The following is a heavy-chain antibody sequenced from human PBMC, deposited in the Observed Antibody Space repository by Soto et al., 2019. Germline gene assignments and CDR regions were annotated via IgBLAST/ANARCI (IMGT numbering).Heavy chain of an antibody. J-gene: IGHJ1*01. Sequence: PGESLKISCKGSGYSFTSYWIGWVRQMPGKGLEGMGIIHPGDSDIRYSPSFQGQVTISADKSINTAYLQWSSLKASDTAMYYCAGVVADNLAYRGQGTLVTVSS. D-gene: IGHD5-12*01. CDR2: IHPGDSDI. V-gene: IGHV5-51*01. CDR1: GYSFTSYW. CDR3: AGVVADNLAY.